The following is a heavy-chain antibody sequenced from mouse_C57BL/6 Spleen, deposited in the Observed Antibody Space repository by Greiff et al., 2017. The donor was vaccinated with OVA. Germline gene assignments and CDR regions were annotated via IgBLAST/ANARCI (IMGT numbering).Heavy chain of an antibody. V-gene: IGHV5-9-1*02. CDR1: GFTFSSYA. CDR2: ISSGGDYI. J-gene: IGHJ1*03. CDR3: TRDSRGYFDV. D-gene: IGHD1-1*01. Sequence: EVKLMESGEGLVKPGGSLKLSCAASGFTFSSYAMSWVRQTPEKRLEWVAYISSGGDYIYYADTVKGRFTISRDNARNTLYLQMSSLKSEDTAMYYCTRDSRGYFDVWGTGTTVTVSS.